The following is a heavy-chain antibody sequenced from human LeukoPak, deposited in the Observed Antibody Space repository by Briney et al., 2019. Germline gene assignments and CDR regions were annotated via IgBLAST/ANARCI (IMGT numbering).Heavy chain of an antibody. D-gene: IGHD3-22*01. CDR1: GYSISSAYY. CDR2: FHYSGST. Sequence: SETLSLTCTVSGYSISSAYYWGWIRQSPGKGLEWIASFHYSGSTSYNPSLKSRVTISVDSSKNQFSLKLNSVTAADTAVYYCAKSNGYGLIDIWGQGTMVTVSS. V-gene: IGHV4-38-2*02. CDR3: AKSNGYGLIDI. J-gene: IGHJ3*02.